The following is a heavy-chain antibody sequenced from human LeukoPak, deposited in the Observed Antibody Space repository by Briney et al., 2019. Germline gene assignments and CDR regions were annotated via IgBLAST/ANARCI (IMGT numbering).Heavy chain of an antibody. CDR3: AKDNGHNWNDGVDY. CDR1: GFTFSSYA. Sequence: GGTLRLSCAASGFTFSSYAMSWVRQAPGKGLEWVSAISGRGGSTYYADSVKGRFTISRDNSKNTLYLQMNSLRAEDTAVYYCAKDNGHNWNDGVDYWGQGTLVTVSS. D-gene: IGHD1-1*01. V-gene: IGHV3-23*01. J-gene: IGHJ4*02. CDR2: ISGRGGST.